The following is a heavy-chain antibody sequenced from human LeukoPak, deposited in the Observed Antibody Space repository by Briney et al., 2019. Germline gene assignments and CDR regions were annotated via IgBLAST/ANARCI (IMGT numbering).Heavy chain of an antibody. J-gene: IGHJ6*03. CDR2: INPNSGGT. Sequence: ASVKVSCKASGYTFTGYYMHWVRQAPGQGLEWMGWINPNSGGTNYAQKFQGRVTMTRDTSISTAYMELSRLRSDDTAVYYCARDRGLRWLRLRRGEYYMDVWGRGTTVTISS. CDR3: ARDRGLRWLRLRRGEYYMDV. V-gene: IGHV1-2*02. D-gene: IGHD5-12*01. CDR1: GYTFTGYY.